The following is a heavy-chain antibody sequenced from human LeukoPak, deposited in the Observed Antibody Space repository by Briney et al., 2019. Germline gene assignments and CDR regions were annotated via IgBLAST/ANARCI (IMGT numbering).Heavy chain of an antibody. Sequence: SETLSLTFAVSGYSISSGYYWGWIRQPPGKGLEWIGGIYHSGSTYYNPSLKSRVTISVDTSKNQFSLKLSSVTAADTAVYYCARHLGGSSSDYWGQGTLVTVSS. CDR3: ARHLGGSSSDY. CDR2: IYHSGST. J-gene: IGHJ4*02. D-gene: IGHD6-6*01. CDR1: GYSISSGYY. V-gene: IGHV4-38-2*01.